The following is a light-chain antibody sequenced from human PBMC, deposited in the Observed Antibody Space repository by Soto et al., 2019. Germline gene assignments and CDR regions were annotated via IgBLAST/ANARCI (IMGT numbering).Light chain of an antibody. J-gene: IGLJ1*01. CDR2: EVT. CDR3: SSLARGFPFV. CDR1: RSDVGAYNY. Sequence: QSALTQPASVSGSPGPSIAISCSGTRSDVGAYNYVSWYQQHPAKAPKLMISEVTNRPSGVSDRFSGSKSGNTASLSISGLQAEDESEYYCSSLARGFPFVFGTGTKVTVL. V-gene: IGLV2-14*01.